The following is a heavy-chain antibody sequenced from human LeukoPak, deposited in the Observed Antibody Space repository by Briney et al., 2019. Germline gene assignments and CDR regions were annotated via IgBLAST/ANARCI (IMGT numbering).Heavy chain of an antibody. V-gene: IGHV1-2*06. J-gene: IGHJ4*02. CDR2: INPNSGGT. CDR1: GYTFTGYY. Sequence: ASVKVSCKASGYTFTGYYMHWVRQAPGQGLEWMGRINPNSGGTNYAQKFQGRVTITRDTSISTAYMELSRLRSDDTAVYYCARDPVIAAAGTTHDYWGQGTLVTVSS. CDR3: ARDPVIAAAGTTHDY. D-gene: IGHD6-13*01.